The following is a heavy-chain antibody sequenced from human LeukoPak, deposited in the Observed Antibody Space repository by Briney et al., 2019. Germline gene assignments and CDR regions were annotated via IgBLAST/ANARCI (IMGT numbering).Heavy chain of an antibody. CDR3: ARDSYYYHSRVLSWWFDP. V-gene: IGHV3-30-3*01. J-gene: IGHJ5*02. CDR1: GFTFSSYA. Sequence: GGSLRLSCAASGFTFSSYAMHWVRQAPGKGLEWVAIISYDGSNKYYADSVKGRFTISRDNSKNTLYLQMNSLRAEDTAVYYCARDSYYYHSRVLSWWFDPWGQGTLVTVSS. CDR2: ISYDGSNK. D-gene: IGHD3-22*01.